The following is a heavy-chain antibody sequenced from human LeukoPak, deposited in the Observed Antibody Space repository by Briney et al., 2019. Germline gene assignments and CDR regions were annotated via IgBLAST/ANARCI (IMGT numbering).Heavy chain of an antibody. CDR2: VSANNGNT. Sequence: ASVKVSCKASGYGFTNYGISWVRQAPGQGLEWMGWVSANNGNTNYAQSLQGRLTLTTDTSTSTAYMELRSLRSDDTAVYYCAKDYYGMDVWGQGTTVTVSS. CDR1: GYGFTNYG. V-gene: IGHV1-18*01. CDR3: AKDYYGMDV. J-gene: IGHJ6*02.